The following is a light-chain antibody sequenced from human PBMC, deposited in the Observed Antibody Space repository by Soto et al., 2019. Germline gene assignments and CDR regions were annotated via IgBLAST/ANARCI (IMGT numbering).Light chain of an antibody. CDR3: QQYDSYPLT. CDR1: QSISSW. Sequence: DIQMTQSPSALSASVGDRVTMTCRASQSISSWLAWYQQKPGKAPKLLIYKASILENGVPSRFSGSGSGTDFTLSISSLEPEDFANYYCQQYDSYPLTLGQGTKVEIK. V-gene: IGKV1-5*03. CDR2: KAS. J-gene: IGKJ1*01.